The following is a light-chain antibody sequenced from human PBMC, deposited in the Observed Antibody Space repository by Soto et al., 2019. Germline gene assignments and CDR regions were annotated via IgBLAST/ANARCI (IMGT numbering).Light chain of an antibody. CDR1: SSDIGGYNY. CDR2: EVT. Sequence: QSALTQPASVSGSPGQSITISCTGTSSDIGGYNYVSWFQQYPGKAPKVMIYEVTNRPSGVSNRFSGSKSGNTASLTISGLQAEDEADYYCSSYTSTNTLIFGGGTQLTVL. J-gene: IGLJ2*01. CDR3: SSYTSTNTLI. V-gene: IGLV2-14*01.